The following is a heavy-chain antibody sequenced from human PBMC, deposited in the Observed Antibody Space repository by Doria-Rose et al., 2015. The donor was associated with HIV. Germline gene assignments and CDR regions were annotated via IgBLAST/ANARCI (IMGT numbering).Heavy chain of an antibody. V-gene: IGHV4-31*03. Sequence: TFIVSGASVSSRGYYWNWIRQVPGKGLESLGYTYYTGTSDYSPSLKSRLNMAVDTSKNQFSLKLSFVTVAGTAVYYCARMGSYRELDYWGQGALGIVSA. CDR3: ARMGSYRELDY. D-gene: IGHD3-3*01. CDR1: GASVSSRGYY. J-gene: IGHJ4*02. CDR2: TYYTGTS.